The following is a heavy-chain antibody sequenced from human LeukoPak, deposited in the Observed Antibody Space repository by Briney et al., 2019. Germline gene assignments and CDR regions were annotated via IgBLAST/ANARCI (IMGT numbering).Heavy chain of an antibody. CDR3: ARGGIVVVPAAIGAFDI. D-gene: IGHD2-2*01. CDR1: GFTFSSYG. J-gene: IGHJ3*02. V-gene: IGHV3-33*01. Sequence: GRSLRLPCAASGFTFSSYGMHWVRQAPGKGLEWVAVIWYDGSNKYYADSVTGRFTISRDNSKNTLYLQMNSLRAEDTAVYYCARGGIVVVPAAIGAFDIWGQGTMVTVSS. CDR2: IWYDGSNK.